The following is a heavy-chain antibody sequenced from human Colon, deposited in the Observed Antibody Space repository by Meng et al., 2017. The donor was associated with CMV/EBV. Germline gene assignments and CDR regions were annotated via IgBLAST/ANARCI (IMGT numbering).Heavy chain of an antibody. CDR3: ARNYCSSVDCNLGDGLNM. V-gene: IGHV1-18*01. CDR1: GYRFTSYG. D-gene: IGHD3-22*01. CDR2: ISVYHGDT. Sequence: ASVKVSCKAFGYRFTSYGIDWVRHAPGQGLEWMGWISVYHGDTAYAHKFQDRVTMTTDTSTGTAYMELRRLTSDDTADYYCARNYCSSVDCNLGDGLNMWGQGTRVTVSS. J-gene: IGHJ3*02.